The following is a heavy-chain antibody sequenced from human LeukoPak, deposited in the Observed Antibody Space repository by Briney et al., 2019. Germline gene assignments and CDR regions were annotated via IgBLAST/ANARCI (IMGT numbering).Heavy chain of an antibody. V-gene: IGHV4-31*03. CDR3: ARWGVGLWDYDSSGLLD. CDR2: IYYSGST. Sequence: SETLSLTCTVSGGSISSGGYYWSWIRQHPGKGLEWIGYIYYSGSTYYNPSLKSRVTISVDTSKNQFFLKLSSVTAADTAVYYCARWGVGLWDYDSSGLLDWGQGTLVTVSS. D-gene: IGHD3-22*01. CDR1: GGSISSGGYY. J-gene: IGHJ4*02.